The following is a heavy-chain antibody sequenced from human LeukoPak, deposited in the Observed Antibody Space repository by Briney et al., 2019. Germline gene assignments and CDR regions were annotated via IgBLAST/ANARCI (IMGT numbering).Heavy chain of an antibody. CDR2: IYYSGST. CDR1: GGSFSGYF. CDR3: ASSGGSRDWFDP. D-gene: IGHD2-15*01. Sequence: SETLSLTCAVYGGSFSGYFWSWIRQPPGKGLEWIGYIYYSGSTNYNPSLKSRVTMTIDTSKNQFSLKWSSVTAADTAVYYCASSGGSRDWFDPWGQGTLVTVSS. J-gene: IGHJ5*02. V-gene: IGHV4-59*01.